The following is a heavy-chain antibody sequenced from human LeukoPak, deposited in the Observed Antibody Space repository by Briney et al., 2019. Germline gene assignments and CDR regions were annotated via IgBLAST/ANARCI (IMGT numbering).Heavy chain of an antibody. CDR2: IYYSGRT. CDR1: GDSISNYY. Sequence: SETLSLTCTVSGDSISNYYWSLLQQPPAKALEWVGYIYYSGRTNYNRSLKSRVTIPVDTSKNQFSLKLSSVTTADTAVYYCARVRQLAFDYWGQGTLVTVSS. D-gene: IGHD6-13*01. J-gene: IGHJ4*02. CDR3: ARVRQLAFDY. V-gene: IGHV4-59*01.